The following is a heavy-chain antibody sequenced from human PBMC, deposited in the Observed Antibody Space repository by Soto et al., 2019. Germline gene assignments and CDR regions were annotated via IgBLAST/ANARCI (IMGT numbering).Heavy chain of an antibody. CDR3: GRDLTSNANRIDP. D-gene: IGHD2-2*01. Sequence: SETLSLTCSVSGDPRHLGGYYWTWIRQRQGKGLGWMGYIYYPGQTYYNPSLESPLTMSVDRSKNQFSLKLNSVTAANTAVYYGGRDLTSNANRIDPSGQGTLVTVPS. CDR2: IYYPGQT. V-gene: IGHV4-31*01. J-gene: IGHJ5*02. CDR1: GDPRHLGGYY.